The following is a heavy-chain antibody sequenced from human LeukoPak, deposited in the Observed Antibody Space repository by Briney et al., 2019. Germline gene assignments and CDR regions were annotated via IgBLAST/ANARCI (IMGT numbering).Heavy chain of an antibody. J-gene: IGHJ4*02. D-gene: IGHD1-26*01. Sequence: GGSLRLSCADSGFTFSSHWMHWVRQAPGKGLVWVSRIKYDASSTSYADSVKGRFTISRDNAKNTLYLQMNSLRAEDTAVYYCARGATYAYYQDYWGQGTLVTVSP. V-gene: IGHV3-74*01. CDR3: ARGATYAYYQDY. CDR1: GFTFSSHW. CDR2: IKYDASST.